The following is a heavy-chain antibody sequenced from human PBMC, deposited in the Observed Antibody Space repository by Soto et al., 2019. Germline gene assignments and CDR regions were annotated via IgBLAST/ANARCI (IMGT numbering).Heavy chain of an antibody. CDR1: AGTFSTSA. V-gene: IGHV1-69*01. J-gene: IGHJ2*01. D-gene: IGHD4-4*01. Sequence: QVQLLQSGAEVEKPVSSVRVSCKSSAGTFSTSAIGCVRQAPGQGLEWMGGIIPFFGTANYAQKFQDRVTITAYESTSTADIDLRCLTSEATAISYCAIGVEDMTTTTAVWSFDLWGPVTLDTVSA. CDR3: AIGVEDMTTTTAVWSFDL. CDR2: IIPFFGTA.